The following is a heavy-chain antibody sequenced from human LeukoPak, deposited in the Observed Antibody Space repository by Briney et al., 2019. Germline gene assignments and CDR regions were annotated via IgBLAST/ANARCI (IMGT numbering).Heavy chain of an antibody. D-gene: IGHD2-15*01. CDR2: ITNNGTTI. Sequence: GGSLRLSCAASGFTFSSYAMNWVRQAPGKGLEWVSYITNNGTTIYYADSVKGRFTISRDNSKNTLYLQMNSLRAEDTAVYYCAKDRYSTCYSAVDYWGQGTLVSVSS. J-gene: IGHJ4*02. CDR1: GFTFSSYA. CDR3: AKDRYSTCYSAVDY. V-gene: IGHV3-48*03.